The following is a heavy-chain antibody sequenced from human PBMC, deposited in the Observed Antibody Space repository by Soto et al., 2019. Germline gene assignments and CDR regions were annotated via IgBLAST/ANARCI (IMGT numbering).Heavy chain of an antibody. CDR3: ASDPGIAAAGTADLYYYYGMDV. CDR1: GFTVSSNY. V-gene: IGHV3-53*02. J-gene: IGHJ6*02. D-gene: IGHD6-13*01. Sequence: EVQLVETGGGLIQPGGSLRLSCAASGFTVSSNYMSWVRQAPGKGLEWVSVIYSGGSTYYADSVKGRFTISRDNSKNTLYLQMNSLSAEDTAVYYCASDPGIAAAGTADLYYYYGMDVWGQGTTVTVSS. CDR2: IYSGGST.